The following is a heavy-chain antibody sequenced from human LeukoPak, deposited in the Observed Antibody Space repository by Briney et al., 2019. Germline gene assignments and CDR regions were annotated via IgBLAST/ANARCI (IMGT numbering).Heavy chain of an antibody. CDR2: INSDGSTT. D-gene: IGHD2-15*01. CDR1: GFTFSSYW. Sequence: GGSLRLSCAASGFTFSSYWMHWVRQAPGKGLVWVSRINSDGSTTNYADSVKGRFTISRDNAENTLYLQMNSLRVEDTAVYYCTRRVSATRWFDPWGQEPWSPSPQ. CDR3: TRRVSATRWFDP. J-gene: IGHJ5*02. V-gene: IGHV3-74*01.